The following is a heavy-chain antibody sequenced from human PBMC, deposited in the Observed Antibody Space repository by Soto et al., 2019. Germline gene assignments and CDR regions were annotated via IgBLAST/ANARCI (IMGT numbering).Heavy chain of an antibody. D-gene: IGHD3-3*01. Sequence: QLQLQQSGSGLVKPSQTLSLTCAVSGGSISSGAYSWSWMRQPPGKGLDWIGYIYHSGSTYYNPSLKRRVTLSVDRSKNQFSLTLTSVPAADTAMYYCARALLRFGIDYWGQGTLVTVSS. J-gene: IGHJ4*02. CDR2: IYHSGST. V-gene: IGHV4-30-2*01. CDR3: ARALLRFGIDY. CDR1: GGSISSGAYS.